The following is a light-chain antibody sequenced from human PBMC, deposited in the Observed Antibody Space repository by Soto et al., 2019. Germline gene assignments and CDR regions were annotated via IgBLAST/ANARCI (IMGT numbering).Light chain of an antibody. J-gene: IGKJ3*01. Sequence: DSQMPQSPSSLSASVGDRVTITCQASQDISNYLNWYQQKPGKAPKLLIYDASNLETGVPSRFSGSGSGTDFTFTISSLQPEDIATYYCQQYDNLPPFTFGPGTKVDIK. V-gene: IGKV1-33*01. CDR2: DAS. CDR3: QQYDNLPPFT. CDR1: QDISNY.